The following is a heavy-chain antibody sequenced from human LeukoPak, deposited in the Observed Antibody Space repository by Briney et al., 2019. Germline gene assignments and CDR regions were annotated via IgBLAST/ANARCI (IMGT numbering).Heavy chain of an antibody. CDR3: ARQTVAGYRA. CDR1: GGSFSSSSYY. J-gene: IGHJ5*02. CDR2: ISYSGST. D-gene: IGHD6-19*01. V-gene: IGHV4-39*01. Sequence: SETLSLTCTVSGGSFSSSSYYWGWIRQPPGKGLEWIGSISYSGSTYYNPSLKSRVTISVDTSKNQFSLKLSSVTAADTAVYYCARQTVAGYRAWGQGTLVTVSS.